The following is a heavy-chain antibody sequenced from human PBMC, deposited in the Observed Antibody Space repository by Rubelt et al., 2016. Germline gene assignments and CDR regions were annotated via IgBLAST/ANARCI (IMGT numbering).Heavy chain of an antibody. V-gene: IGHV3-23*04. J-gene: IGHJ4*02. CDR1: GFTSSSYW. CDR2: ISGSGDTT. CDR3: ARDGFYDSSGYYHIF. D-gene: IGHD3-22*01. Sequence: EVQLVESGGGLVQPGGSLRLSCAASGFTSSSYWMTWVRQAPGKGLEWVSAISGSGDTTHYADSARGRFTISRDNSRNTLYLQMNSLRAEDTALYYCARDGFYDSSGYYHIFWGQGTLVTVSS.